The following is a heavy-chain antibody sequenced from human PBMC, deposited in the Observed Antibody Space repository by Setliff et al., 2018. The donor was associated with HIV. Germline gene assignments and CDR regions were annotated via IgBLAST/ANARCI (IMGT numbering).Heavy chain of an antibody. D-gene: IGHD3-22*01. J-gene: IGHJ3*02. V-gene: IGHV1-2*02. CDR2: ISPHNADK. Sequence: ASVKVSCKASGYTFTDYFLHWVRQAPGQGLEWMGWISPHNADKNIPQRFRGRVTLTRDTSISTAYMELSGLRSDDTAVYYCARSDDSSGYYRVVDAFDIWGQGTMVTVSS. CDR1: GYTFTDYF. CDR3: ARSDDSSGYYRVVDAFDI.